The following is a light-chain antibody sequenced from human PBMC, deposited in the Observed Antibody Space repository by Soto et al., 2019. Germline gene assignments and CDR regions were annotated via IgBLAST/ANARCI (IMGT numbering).Light chain of an antibody. J-gene: IGKJ5*01. V-gene: IGKV2-28*01. Sequence: DIVMTQSPLSLPVTPVEPASISCSSSQSFLHSNGYNYLDWYLQKPGQSPQLLIYLGSNRASGVPDRFSGSGSGTDFTLKISRVEAEDVGVYYCMQALQTSITFGQGARLEIK. CDR2: LGS. CDR1: QSFLHSNGYNY. CDR3: MQALQTSIT.